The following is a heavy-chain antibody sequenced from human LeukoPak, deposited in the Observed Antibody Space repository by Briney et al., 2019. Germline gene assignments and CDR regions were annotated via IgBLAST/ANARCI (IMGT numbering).Heavy chain of an antibody. Sequence: PGGSLRLSCAASGFTFSDYSMNWVRQAPGKGLEWVSCISTSSTTIYYADSVKGRFTISRDNAKNSLYLQMNSLRAEDTAVYYCARGRPGFYFDYWGQGTLVTVSS. CDR3: ARGRPGFYFDY. CDR1: GFTFSDYS. J-gene: IGHJ4*02. D-gene: IGHD6-25*01. CDR2: ISTSSTTI. V-gene: IGHV3-48*04.